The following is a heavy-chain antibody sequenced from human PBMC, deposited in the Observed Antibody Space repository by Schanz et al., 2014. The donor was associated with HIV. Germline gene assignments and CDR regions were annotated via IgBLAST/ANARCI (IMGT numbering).Heavy chain of an antibody. D-gene: IGHD4-17*01. CDR2: IRYDGSDK. CDR3: YGDESGY. V-gene: IGHV3-33*08. J-gene: IGHJ4*02. Sequence: VQLVESGGGVVQPGRSLRLTCAASGFTFNTYGMHWVRQAPGKGLEWVADIRYDGSDKYYADSVKGRFTISRDNSKNTLYLQMNSLRAEDTAVYYCYGDESGYWGQGTLVTVSS. CDR1: GFTFNTYG.